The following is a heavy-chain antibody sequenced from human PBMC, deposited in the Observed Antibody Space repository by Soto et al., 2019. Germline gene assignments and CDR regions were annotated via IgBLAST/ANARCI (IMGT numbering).Heavy chain of an antibody. CDR3: ATGYCSTTSCQYYMDA. Sequence: ASVKVSCKASGYTFTAYARHWVRQAPGQRLERLGWINAGNGDTKYSQRFQDRLTITWDTSASTAYMELLTLTSEDTAVYHCATGYCSTTSCQYYMDAWGKGTTVTVSS. J-gene: IGHJ6*03. CDR2: INAGNGDT. V-gene: IGHV1-3*01. D-gene: IGHD2-2*01. CDR1: GYTFTAYA.